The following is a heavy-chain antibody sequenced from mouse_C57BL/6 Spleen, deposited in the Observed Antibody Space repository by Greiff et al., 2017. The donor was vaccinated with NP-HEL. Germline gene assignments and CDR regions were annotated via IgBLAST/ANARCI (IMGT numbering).Heavy chain of an antibody. Sequence: QVQLQQPGAELVRPGSSVKLSCKASGYTFTSYWMHWVKQRPIQGLEWIGNIDPSDSETHYNQKFKDKATLTVDKSSSTAYMQLRSLTSEDSAVYYCARPHGRDWYFDVWGTGTTVTVSS. V-gene: IGHV1-52*01. CDR3: ARPHGRDWYFDV. CDR2: IDPSDSET. CDR1: GYTFTSYW. J-gene: IGHJ1*03. D-gene: IGHD1-1*01.